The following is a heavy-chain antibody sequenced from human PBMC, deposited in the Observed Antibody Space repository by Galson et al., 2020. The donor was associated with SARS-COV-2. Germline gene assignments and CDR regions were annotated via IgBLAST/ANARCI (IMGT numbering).Heavy chain of an antibody. Sequence: GESLKISCAASGFTFSSYGMHWVRQAPGKGLEWVAVISYDGSNKYYADSVKGRFTISRDNSKNTLYLQMNSLRAEDTAVYYCARDLRYFDWLFHSDYYYYGMYVWGQGTTVTVSS. CDR3: ARDLRYFDWLFHSDYYYYGMYV. CDR2: ISYDGSNK. CDR1: GFTFSSYG. J-gene: IGHJ6*02. D-gene: IGHD3-9*01. V-gene: IGHV3-30*03.